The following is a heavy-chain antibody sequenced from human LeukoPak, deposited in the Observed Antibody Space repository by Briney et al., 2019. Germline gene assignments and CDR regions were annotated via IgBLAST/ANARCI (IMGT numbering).Heavy chain of an antibody. Sequence: GGSLRLSCAASGFNFRAYAMTWVRQAPGKGLDWVPGISGSGGTTYYADSVGGRFTISRDNSKNTVYLQLNNLRAEDTAVYYCAKDGVATQHALDIWGHGTMVTVSS. V-gene: IGHV3-23*01. D-gene: IGHD5-12*01. CDR1: GFNFRAYA. CDR2: ISGSGGTT. J-gene: IGHJ3*02. CDR3: AKDGVATQHALDI.